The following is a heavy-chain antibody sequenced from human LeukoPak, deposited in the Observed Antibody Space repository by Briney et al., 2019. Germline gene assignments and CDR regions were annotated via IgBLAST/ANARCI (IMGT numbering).Heavy chain of an antibody. CDR1: GFTFSSYA. Sequence: PGGSLRLSCAASGFTFSSYAMSWVRQAPGKGLEWVSAISGSGGSTYYADSVKGRFTISRDNSKNTLHLQMNSLRAEDTAVYYCAKDSGYSYGYCDYWGQGTLVTVSS. CDR3: AKDSGYSYGYCDY. J-gene: IGHJ4*02. CDR2: ISGSGGST. V-gene: IGHV3-23*01. D-gene: IGHD5-18*01.